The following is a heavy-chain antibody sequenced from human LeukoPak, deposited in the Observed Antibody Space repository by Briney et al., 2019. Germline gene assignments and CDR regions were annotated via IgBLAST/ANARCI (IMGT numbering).Heavy chain of an antibody. Sequence: PSETLSLTCTVSGYSISSGYYWGWIRQPPGKGLEWIGSIYHSGSTYYNPSLKSRVTMSVDTSKNQFSLKLSSVTAADTAVYYCARDPWFGELLWYFDLWGRGTLVTVSS. V-gene: IGHV4-38-2*02. J-gene: IGHJ2*01. CDR2: IYHSGST. CDR1: GYSISSGYY. D-gene: IGHD3-10*01. CDR3: ARDPWFGELLWYFDL.